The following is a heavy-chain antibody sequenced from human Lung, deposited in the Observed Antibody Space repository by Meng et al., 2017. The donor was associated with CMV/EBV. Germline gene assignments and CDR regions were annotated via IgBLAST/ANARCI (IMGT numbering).Heavy chain of an antibody. CDR2: INPKSGGT. V-gene: IGHV1-2*02. CDR1: GYTFSGYF. CDR3: ARVLVMMYVDHYNIMDV. D-gene: IGHD2-8*01. Sequence: ASVKVSXKASGYTFSGYFMYWVRQAPGQGLEWMGWINPKSGGTNYAQRFQGRVIMTRDTSTGTAYMELTRLRSDDTAVYYCARVLVMMYVDHYNIMDVWGQGNXVNGAS. J-gene: IGHJ6*02.